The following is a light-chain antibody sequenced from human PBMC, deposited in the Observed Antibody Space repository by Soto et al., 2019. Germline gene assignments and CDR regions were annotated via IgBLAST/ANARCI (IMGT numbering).Light chain of an antibody. CDR2: VAS. Sequence: DIQMTQSPSSLSASVGDRVTITCRASQGISNYLAWYQQQPGKVPKLLIYVASTLQSGVPSRFSGSGSGTDLTLTIRSLQPEDVATYYCQKYNSAPWTFGQGTKVEIK. V-gene: IGKV1-27*01. J-gene: IGKJ1*01. CDR1: QGISNY. CDR3: QKYNSAPWT.